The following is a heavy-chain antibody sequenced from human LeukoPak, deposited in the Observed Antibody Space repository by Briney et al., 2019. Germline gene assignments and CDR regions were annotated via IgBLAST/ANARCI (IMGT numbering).Heavy chain of an antibody. V-gene: IGHV1-24*01. Sequence: GASVKVSCKVSGHTLTELSMHWVRQAPGKGLEWMGGFGPEDGETIYAQKFQGRVTMTEDTSTDTAYMELSSLRSEDTAVYYCATRGRSGWYDAFDIWGQGTMVTVSS. J-gene: IGHJ3*02. CDR1: GHTLTELS. D-gene: IGHD6-19*01. CDR2: FGPEDGET. CDR3: ATRGRSGWYDAFDI.